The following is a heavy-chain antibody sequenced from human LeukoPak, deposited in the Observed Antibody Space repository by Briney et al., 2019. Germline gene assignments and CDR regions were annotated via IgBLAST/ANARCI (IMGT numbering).Heavy chain of an antibody. D-gene: IGHD3-22*01. V-gene: IGHV3-23*01. CDR2: ISGSGGST. CDR1: GFTFSSYA. Sequence: GGSLRLSCAASGFTFSSYAMSWVRQAPGKGLEWVSAISGSGGSTYYADSVKGRFTISRDNSKNTLYLQMNSLRAEDTAVYYCAKDWSSGYFAVQQPTSWGQGTLVTVSS. J-gene: IGHJ4*02. CDR3: AKDWSSGYFAVQQPTS.